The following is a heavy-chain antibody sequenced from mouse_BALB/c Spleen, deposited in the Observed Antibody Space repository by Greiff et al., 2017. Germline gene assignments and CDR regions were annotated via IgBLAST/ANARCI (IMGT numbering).Heavy chain of an antibody. CDR3: TRKLLAY. CDR1: GYTFTDYE. V-gene: IGHV1-15*01. Sequence: QVQLQQSGAELVRPGASVTLSCKASGYTFTDYEMHWVKQTPVHGLEWIGAIDPETGGTAYNQKFKGKATLTADKSSSTAYMELRSLTSEDSAVYCCTRKLLAYWGQGTLVTVSA. J-gene: IGHJ3*01. CDR2: IDPETGGT.